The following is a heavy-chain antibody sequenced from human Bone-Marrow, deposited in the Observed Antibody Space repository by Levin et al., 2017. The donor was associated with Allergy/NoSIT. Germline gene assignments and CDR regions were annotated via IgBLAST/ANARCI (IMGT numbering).Heavy chain of an antibody. Sequence: PTASVKVSCKASGYTFTDYYIHWVRQAPGQGLEWMGRINPNSGATTYAPKFQGRVTMTRDTSTNTAYMELTSLISADTAVFYCVTYEFCSASSCPGTRDDSFDIWGQGTKVTVSS. J-gene: IGHJ3*02. CDR1: GYTFTDYY. V-gene: IGHV1-2*06. D-gene: IGHD2-2*01. CDR3: VTYEFCSASSCPGTRDDSFDI. CDR2: INPNSGAT.